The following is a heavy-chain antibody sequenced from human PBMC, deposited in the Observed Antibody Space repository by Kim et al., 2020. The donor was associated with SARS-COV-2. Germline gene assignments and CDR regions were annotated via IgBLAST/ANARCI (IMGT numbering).Heavy chain of an antibody. CDR3: ARDRYSSSWSDRYYYGMDV. D-gene: IGHD6-13*01. V-gene: IGHV4-34*01. CDR1: GGSFSGYY. J-gene: IGHJ6*02. Sequence: SETLSLTCAVYGGSFSGYYWSWIRQPPGKGLEWIGEINHSGSTNYNPSLKSRVTISVDTSKNQFSLKLRSVTAADTAVYYCARDRYSSSWSDRYYYGMDVWGQGTTVTVSS. CDR2: INHSGST.